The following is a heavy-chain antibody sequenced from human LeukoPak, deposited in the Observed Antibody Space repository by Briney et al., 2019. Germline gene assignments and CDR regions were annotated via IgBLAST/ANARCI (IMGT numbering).Heavy chain of an antibody. CDR2: IYSGGST. V-gene: IGHV3-53*01. CDR3: ASRATLERRDAFDI. D-gene: IGHD1-1*01. Sequence: PGGSLRLSCAASGFTVSSNYMSWVRQAPGKGLEWVSVIYSGGSTYYADSVKGRFTISRDNSKNTLYLQMNSLRAEDTAVYYCASRATLERRDAFDIWGQGTMVTVSS. CDR1: GFTVSSNY. J-gene: IGHJ3*02.